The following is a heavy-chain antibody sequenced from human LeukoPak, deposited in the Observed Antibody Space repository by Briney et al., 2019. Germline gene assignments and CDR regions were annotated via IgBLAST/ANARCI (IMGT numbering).Heavy chain of an antibody. Sequence: ASVKVSCKASGYTFTGYYMHWVRQAPGQGLEWMGWINPNSGGTNYAQKFQGRVTMTRDTSISTAYMELSRLRSDDTAVYYCARENSGGYHGGFDYWGQGTLVTVSS. CDR2: INPNSGGT. D-gene: IGHD1-26*01. CDR1: GYTFTGYY. V-gene: IGHV1-2*02. J-gene: IGHJ4*02. CDR3: ARENSGGYHGGFDY.